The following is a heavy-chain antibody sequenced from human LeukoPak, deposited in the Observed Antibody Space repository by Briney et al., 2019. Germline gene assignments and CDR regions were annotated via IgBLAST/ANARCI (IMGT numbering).Heavy chain of an antibody. J-gene: IGHJ3*02. Sequence: GGSLRLSCAASGFTFDNYAMNWVRQAPGKGLEWLSYIRGGGAVTRYSDSVKGRFTISRDNSKNTLYLQMNHLRAEDPAIYYCAKCSASYYNDAFDIWGRGTMVTVSS. CDR1: GFTFDNYA. D-gene: IGHD3-10*02. CDR3: AKCSASYYNDAFDI. V-gene: IGHV3-23*01. CDR2: IRGGGAVT.